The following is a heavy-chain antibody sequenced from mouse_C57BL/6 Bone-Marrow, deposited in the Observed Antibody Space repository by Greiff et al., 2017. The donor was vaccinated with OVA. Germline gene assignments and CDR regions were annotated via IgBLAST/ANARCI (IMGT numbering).Heavy chain of an antibody. CDR1: GYSFTGYF. CDR2: INPYNGDT. CDR3: ARDFITTVVALYYYAMDY. J-gene: IGHJ4*01. D-gene: IGHD1-1*01. Sequence: VQLQQSGPELVKPGDSVKISCKASGYSFTGYFMNWVMQSHGKSLEWIGRINPYNGDTFYNQKFKGKATLTVDKSSSTAHMELRSLTSEDSAVYYCARDFITTVVALYYYAMDYWGQGTSVTVSS. V-gene: IGHV1-20*01.